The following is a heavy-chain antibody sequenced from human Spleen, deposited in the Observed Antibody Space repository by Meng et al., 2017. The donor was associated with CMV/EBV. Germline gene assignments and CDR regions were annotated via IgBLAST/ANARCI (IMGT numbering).Heavy chain of an antibody. D-gene: IGHD3-10*01. V-gene: IGHV1-69*12. CDR1: GGPCSSYA. J-gene: IGHJ4*02. CDR2: IIPIFGTA. CDR3: AREANGGFDY. Sequence: QVHLVSAGVEVMKPGSAGKLSCKASGGPCSSYAISWVRQAPGQGLDWMGGIIPIFGTANYAQKFQGRVTITADESTSTAYMELSSLRSDDTAVYYCAREANGGFDYWAQGTLVTVSS.